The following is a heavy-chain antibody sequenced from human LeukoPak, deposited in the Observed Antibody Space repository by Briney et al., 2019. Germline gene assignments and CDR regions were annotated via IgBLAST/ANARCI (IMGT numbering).Heavy chain of an antibody. Sequence: GGSLRLSCAASGFTFSSYAMHWVRQAPGKGLEWVAVISYDGSNKYYADSVKGRFTISRDNSKNTLYLQMNSLRAEDTAVYYCARDQGGAAFWGQGTMVTVSS. J-gene: IGHJ3*01. CDR3: ARDQGGAAF. CDR2: ISYDGSNK. V-gene: IGHV3-30-3*01. D-gene: IGHD3-3*02. CDR1: GFTFSSYA.